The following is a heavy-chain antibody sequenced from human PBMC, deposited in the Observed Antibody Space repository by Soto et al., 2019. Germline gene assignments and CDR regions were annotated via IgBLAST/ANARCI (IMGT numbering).Heavy chain of an antibody. CDR1: GGTISRYY. J-gene: IGHJ6*02. CDR3: ARDLWGYCGTDCYPLDV. Sequence: QVQLQESGPGLVKPSETLSLTCIVSGGTISRYYWSWIRQPPGKGLEWIGYMYNTGSTVYNTSFKSRVTISVDTSKNQFSLKLNSVTAADTAVYYCARDLWGYCGTDCYPLDVWGQGTTVTVSS. CDR2: MYNTGST. V-gene: IGHV4-59*01. D-gene: IGHD2-21*02.